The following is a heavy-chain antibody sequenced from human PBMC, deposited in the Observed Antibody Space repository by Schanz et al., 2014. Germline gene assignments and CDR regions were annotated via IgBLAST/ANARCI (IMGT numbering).Heavy chain of an antibody. V-gene: IGHV3-23*01. Sequence: EVHLLDSGGGLVQPGGSLRLSCAASGFTFSSYAMSWVRQAPGKGLEWVSSISSGGGSTYYADSVKGRFTISRDNSKNTLYLQMKSLRAEDTAVYYCAKDAPYPFDLWGRGTRITVSS. CDR3: AKDAPYPFDL. CDR2: ISSGGGST. CDR1: GFTFSSYA. J-gene: IGHJ2*01.